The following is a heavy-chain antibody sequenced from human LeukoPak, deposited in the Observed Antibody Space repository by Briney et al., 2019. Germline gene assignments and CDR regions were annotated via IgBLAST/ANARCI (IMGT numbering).Heavy chain of an antibody. CDR1: GGSFSGYY. CDR2: INHSGST. CDR3: ARGRRDIVVVVAATRHAFDI. Sequence: PSETLSLTCAVYGGSFSGYYWSWIRQPPGKGLEWIGVINHSGSTNYNPSLKSRVTISVDTSKNQFSLKLSSVTAADTAVYYCARGRRDIVVVVAATRHAFDIWGQGTMVTVSS. D-gene: IGHD2-15*01. J-gene: IGHJ3*02. V-gene: IGHV4-34*01.